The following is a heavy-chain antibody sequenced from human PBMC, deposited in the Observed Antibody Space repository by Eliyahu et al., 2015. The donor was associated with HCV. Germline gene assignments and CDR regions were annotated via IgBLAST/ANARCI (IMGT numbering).Heavy chain of an antibody. V-gene: IGHV3-21*01. D-gene: IGHD3-22*01. Sequence: PGKGLEWVSSISSSSSYIYYADSVKGRFTISRDNAKNSLYLQMNSLRAEDTAVYYCARDRGQYYYDSSGYSLGYWGQGTLVTVSS. J-gene: IGHJ4*02. CDR3: ARDRGQYYYDSSGYSLGY. CDR2: ISSSSSYI.